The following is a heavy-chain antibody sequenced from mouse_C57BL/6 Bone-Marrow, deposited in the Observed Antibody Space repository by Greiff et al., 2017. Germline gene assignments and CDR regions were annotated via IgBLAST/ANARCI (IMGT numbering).Heavy chain of an antibody. CDR1: GFTFSDAW. V-gene: IGHV6-6*01. Sequence: EVMLVESGGGLVQPGGSMKLSCAASGFTFSDAWMDWVRQSPEKGLEWVAEIRNKANNHATYYAESVKGRFTISRDDSKSSVYLQMNSLRAEDTGIYYCTRLYYYGSSYVSWFAYWGQGTLVTVSA. J-gene: IGHJ3*01. CDR2: IRNKANNHAT. D-gene: IGHD1-1*01. CDR3: TRLYYYGSSYVSWFAY.